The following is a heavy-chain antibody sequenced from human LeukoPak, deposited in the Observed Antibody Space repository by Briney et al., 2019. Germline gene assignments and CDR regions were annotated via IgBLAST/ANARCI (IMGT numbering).Heavy chain of an antibody. CDR2: IYYSGST. CDR3: ARVFGYCSGGSCDNYFDY. V-gene: IGHV4-59*01. Sequence: PSETRSLTCTVSGGSISSYYWSWIRQPPGKGLEWIGYIYYSGSTNYNPSLKSRVTISVDTSKNQFSLKLSSVTAADTAVYYCARVFGYCSGGSCDNYFDYWGQGTLVTVSS. J-gene: IGHJ4*02. CDR1: GGSISSYY. D-gene: IGHD2-15*01.